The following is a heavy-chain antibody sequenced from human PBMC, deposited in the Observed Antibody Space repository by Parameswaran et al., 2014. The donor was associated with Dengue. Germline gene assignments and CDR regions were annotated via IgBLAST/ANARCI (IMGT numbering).Heavy chain of an antibody. V-gene: IGHV1-46*01. Sequence: WVRQAPGQGLEWMGIVNPSGGSTTYAQKFLGRVTMTRDTSTSTVYMELSSLRSEDTAVYYCARIDYYYYYGLELWGQGTTVHRLL. CDR2: VNPSGGST. J-gene: IGHJ6*02. D-gene: IGHD3-22*01. CDR3: ARIDYYYYYGLEL.